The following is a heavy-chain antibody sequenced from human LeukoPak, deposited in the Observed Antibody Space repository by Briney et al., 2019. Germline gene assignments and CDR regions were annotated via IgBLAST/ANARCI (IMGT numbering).Heavy chain of an antibody. CDR2: IRYDGSNK. Sequence: PGGPLRLSCAASGFTFSSYGMHWVRQAPGKGLEWVAFIRYDGSNKYYADSVKGRFTISRDNSKNTLYLQMNSLRAEDTAVYYCAKVSETYYDFWSGYPVDYWGQGTLVTVSS. CDR1: GFTFSSYG. J-gene: IGHJ4*02. V-gene: IGHV3-30*02. D-gene: IGHD3-3*01. CDR3: AKVSETYYDFWSGYPVDY.